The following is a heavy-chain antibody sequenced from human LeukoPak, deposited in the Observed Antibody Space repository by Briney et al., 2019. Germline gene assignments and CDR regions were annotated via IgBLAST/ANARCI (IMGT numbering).Heavy chain of an antibody. CDR2: INPKNGGT. J-gene: IGHJ4*02. D-gene: IGHD3-22*01. Sequence: ASVKVSLKASGYTFSGYYLYWVRQAPGQGLEWMGWINPKNGGTKYAQKFQGRVTMTRDTSISTAYMELSRLTSDDTAVYSCARDPAQNYYYDPWGQGTLVTVSS. CDR3: ARDPAQNYYYDP. CDR1: GYTFSGYY. V-gene: IGHV1-2*02.